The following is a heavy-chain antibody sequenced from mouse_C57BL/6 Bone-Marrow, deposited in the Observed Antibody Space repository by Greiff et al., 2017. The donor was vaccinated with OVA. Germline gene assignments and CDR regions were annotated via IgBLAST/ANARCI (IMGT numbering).Heavy chain of an antibody. CDR3: TRSDGYFFYWYFDV. Sequence: VQLQQSGAELVRPGASVTLSCKASGYTFTDYEMHWVKQTPVHGLEWIGAIDPETGGTAYNQKFKGKAILTADKSSSTAYMELRSLTSEDSAVYYGTRSDGYFFYWYFDVWGTGTTVTVSS. CDR2: IDPETGGT. D-gene: IGHD2-3*01. V-gene: IGHV1-15*01. J-gene: IGHJ1*03. CDR1: GYTFTDYE.